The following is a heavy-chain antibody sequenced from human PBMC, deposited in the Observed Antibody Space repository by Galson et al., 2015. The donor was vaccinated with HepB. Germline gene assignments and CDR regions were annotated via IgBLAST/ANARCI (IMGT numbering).Heavy chain of an antibody. CDR1: GFTFSSYA. D-gene: IGHD6-19*01. CDR3: AKDMRSLVGYSSGWYAFDI. V-gene: IGHV3-23*01. Sequence: SLRLSCAASGFTFSSYAMSWVRQAPGKGLEWVSAISGSGGSTYYADSVKGRFTISRDNSKNTLYLQMNSLRAEDTAVYYCAKDMRSLVGYSSGWYAFDIWGQGTMVTVSS. CDR2: ISGSGGST. J-gene: IGHJ3*02.